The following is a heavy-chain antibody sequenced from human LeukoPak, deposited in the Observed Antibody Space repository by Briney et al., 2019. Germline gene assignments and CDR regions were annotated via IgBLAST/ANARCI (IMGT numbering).Heavy chain of an antibody. D-gene: IGHD3-10*01. CDR1: GFTFSSYE. CDR2: IGSSGSTK. Sequence: PGGSLRLSRAASGFTFSSYEMNWVRQGPGKGLEWVSYIGSSGSTKYYADSVKGRFTISRDNAKKSLYLQMNSLRAEDTAVYYCARGWGEGGQGTLVTVSS. J-gene: IGHJ4*02. V-gene: IGHV3-48*03. CDR3: ARGWGE.